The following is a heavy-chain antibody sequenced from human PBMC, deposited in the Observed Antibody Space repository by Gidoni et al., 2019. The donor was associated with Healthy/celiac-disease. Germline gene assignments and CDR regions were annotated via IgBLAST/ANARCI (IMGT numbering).Heavy chain of an antibody. CDR3: AKITQRQIVGATIDY. CDR2: ISGSGGST. D-gene: IGHD1-26*01. Sequence: EVQLLESGGGLVQPGGSLSLSCAASGFTFSSYAMSWVRQAPGKGLEWVSAISGSGGSTYYADSVKGRFTISRDNSKNTLYLQMNSLRAEDTAVYYCAKITQRQIVGATIDYWGQGTLVTVSS. J-gene: IGHJ4*02. CDR1: GFTFSSYA. V-gene: IGHV3-23*01.